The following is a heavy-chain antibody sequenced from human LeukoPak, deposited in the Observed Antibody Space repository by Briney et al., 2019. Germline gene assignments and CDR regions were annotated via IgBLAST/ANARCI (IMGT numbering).Heavy chain of an antibody. CDR2: IKQDGSEK. CDR3: ARAHTLRGVISRNY. Sequence: PRGSLRLSCAASGFTFSSYGMHWVRQAPGKGLEWVANIKQDGSEKYYVDSVKGRFTISRDNAKNSLYLQMNSLRAEDTAVYYCARAHTLRGVISRNYWGQGTLVTVSS. CDR1: GFTFSSYG. V-gene: IGHV3-7*01. J-gene: IGHJ4*02. D-gene: IGHD3-10*01.